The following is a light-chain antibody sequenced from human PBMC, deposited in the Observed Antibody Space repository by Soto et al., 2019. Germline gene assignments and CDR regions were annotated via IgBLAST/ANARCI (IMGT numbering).Light chain of an antibody. Sequence: QSVLTQPPSASGTPGQRVTISCSGSSSNIGTNSVSWYLQLPGSAPKLLIYTSTQRPSGVPDRFSGSKSGTSAPLAISGLQSEDEAEYFCAAWDDSLNGNVFGSGTKVTVL. CDR3: AAWDDSLNGNV. J-gene: IGLJ1*01. CDR2: TST. V-gene: IGLV1-44*01. CDR1: SSNIGTNS.